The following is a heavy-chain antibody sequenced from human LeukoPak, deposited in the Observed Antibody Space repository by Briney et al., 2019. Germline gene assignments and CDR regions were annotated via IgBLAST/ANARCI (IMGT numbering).Heavy chain of an antibody. Sequence: SQTLSLTCAISGDSVSSNSAAWNWIRQSPSRGLEWLGRTYYRSKWYNDYAVSVKSRITITPDTSKNQFSLNLNSVTAADTAVYYCARIYDFWSGYSRPNNWFDPWGQGTLVTVSS. CDR1: GDSVSSNSAA. CDR3: ARIYDFWSGYSRPNNWFDP. V-gene: IGHV6-1*01. J-gene: IGHJ5*02. D-gene: IGHD3-3*01. CDR2: TYYRSKWYN.